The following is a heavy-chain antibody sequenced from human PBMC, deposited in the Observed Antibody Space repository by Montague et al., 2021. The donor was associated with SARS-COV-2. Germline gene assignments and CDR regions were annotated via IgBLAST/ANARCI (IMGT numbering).Heavy chain of an antibody. D-gene: IGHD6-13*01. Sequence: CAISGDSVSSNXATWNWIRQSPSRGLEWLGRTYYRSMWKSDYARSVKSRIAISPDTSKNQFSLQLSSVTPEDTALYYCVRGIEAAGSYDYWGQGTLVTVSS. J-gene: IGHJ4*02. CDR2: TYYRSMWKS. CDR1: GDSVSSNXAT. CDR3: VRGIEAAGSYDY. V-gene: IGHV6-1*01.